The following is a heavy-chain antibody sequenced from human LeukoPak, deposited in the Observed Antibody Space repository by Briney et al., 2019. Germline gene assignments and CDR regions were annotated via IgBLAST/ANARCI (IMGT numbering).Heavy chain of an antibody. CDR1: GGSISSSSHY. J-gene: IGHJ3*02. Sequence: SETLSLTCTVSGGSISSSSHYWGWIRQPPGKGLEWIGSIYYSGSTYYNPSLKSRVTISVDTSKNQFSLKLSSVTAADTAVYYCARSPGPLVPAAFDIWGQGTMVTVSS. CDR3: ARSPGPLVPAAFDI. V-gene: IGHV4-39*01. CDR2: IYYSGST. D-gene: IGHD3-10*01.